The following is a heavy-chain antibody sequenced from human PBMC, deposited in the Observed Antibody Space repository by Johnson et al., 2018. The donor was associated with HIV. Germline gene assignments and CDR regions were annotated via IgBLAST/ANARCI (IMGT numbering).Heavy chain of an antibody. V-gene: IGHV3-11*01. CDR3: TTVYCSSTSCYSYAFDI. CDR2: ISSSGSTI. J-gene: IGHJ3*02. CDR1: GFTFSDYY. D-gene: IGHD2-2*01. Sequence: QVQLVESGGNLVKPGWSLRLSCAASGFTFSDYYMSWIRQAPGKGLEWVSYISSSGSTIYYADSVKGRFTISRDNAKNSLYLQMNSLKIEDTAVYYCTTVYCSSTSCYSYAFDIWGQGTMVTVSS.